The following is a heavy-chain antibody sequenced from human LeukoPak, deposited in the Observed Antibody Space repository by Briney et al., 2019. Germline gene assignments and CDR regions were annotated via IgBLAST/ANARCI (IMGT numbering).Heavy chain of an antibody. Sequence: EASVKVSCKASGYTFTGYYMHWVRQAPGQGLEWMGWINPNSGGTNYAQKFQGRVTMTRDTSISTAYMELSRLRSDDTAVYYCARARLRGYSYGYGYWGQGTLVTVSS. J-gene: IGHJ4*02. CDR1: GYTFTGYY. CDR3: ARARLRGYSYGYGY. V-gene: IGHV1-2*02. D-gene: IGHD5-18*01. CDR2: INPNSGGT.